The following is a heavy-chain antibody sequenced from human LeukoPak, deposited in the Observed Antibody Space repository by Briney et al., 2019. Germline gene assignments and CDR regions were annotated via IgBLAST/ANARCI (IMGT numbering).Heavy chain of an antibody. CDR3: ARTPPLPAAILDGTYYYYMDV. J-gene: IGHJ6*03. V-gene: IGHV1-69*05. CDR1: GGTFSSYS. CDR2: IIPIFGTA. D-gene: IGHD2-2*02. Sequence: ASVKGSCKASGGTFSSYSISWVRQAPGQGLEWMGGIIPIFGTANYAQKFQGRVTITTDESTSTAYMELSSLRSEDTAVYYCARTPPLPAAILDGTYYYYMDVWGKGTTVTVSS.